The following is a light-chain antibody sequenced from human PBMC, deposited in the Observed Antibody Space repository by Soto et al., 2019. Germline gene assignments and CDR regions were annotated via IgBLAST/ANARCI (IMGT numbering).Light chain of an antibody. CDR3: QQYNSYSWT. CDR2: DAS. J-gene: IGKJ1*01. Sequence: DIQMTQSPSTLSASVGDRVTITCRARQSISSWVAWYQQKPGKAPKLLIYDASSLESGVTSRFSGSGSGTEFTLTISSLQPDDFATYYCQQYNSYSWTFGQGTKVDIK. V-gene: IGKV1-5*01. CDR1: QSISSW.